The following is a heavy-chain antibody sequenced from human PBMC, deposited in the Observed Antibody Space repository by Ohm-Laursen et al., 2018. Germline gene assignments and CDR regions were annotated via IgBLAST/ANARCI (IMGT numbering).Heavy chain of an antibody. CDR2: IYSGGST. CDR3: ARARSLDYFDY. CDR1: GFTVSSNY. D-gene: IGHD6-6*01. Sequence: SLRLSCAASGFTVSSNYISGVRQAPGKGLEWVSVIYSGGSTYYADSVKGRFTISRDNSKNTLYLQMDSLRAEDTAVYYCARARSLDYFDYWGQGTLVTVSS. J-gene: IGHJ4*02. V-gene: IGHV3-53*01.